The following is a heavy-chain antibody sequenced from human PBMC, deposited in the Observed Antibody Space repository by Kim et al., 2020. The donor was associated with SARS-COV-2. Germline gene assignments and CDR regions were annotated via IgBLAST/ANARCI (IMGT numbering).Heavy chain of an antibody. D-gene: IGHD6-19*01. CDR1: GYSFTSYW. CDR3: ARQYSSGLTHWFDP. J-gene: IGHJ5*02. Sequence: GESLKISCKCSGYSFTSYWFGWVRQMPGKSLEWMGIIYPGDSDTRQSPSFQGQVTISADKSISTAYLQWSSLKASDTAMYYCARQYSSGLTHWFDPWGQGTLVTVSS. V-gene: IGHV5-51*01. CDR2: IYPGDSDT.